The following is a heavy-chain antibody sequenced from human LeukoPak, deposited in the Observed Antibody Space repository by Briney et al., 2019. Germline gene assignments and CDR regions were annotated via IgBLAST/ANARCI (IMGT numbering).Heavy chain of an antibody. CDR1: GGSISSYY. J-gene: IGHJ4*02. Sequence: KPSETLSLTCTVSGGSISSYYWSWIRQPPGKGLEWIGYIYYSGTTNYNPSLKSRVTISVDTSKNQFSLKVNSVTAADTAVYYCARGTTNLDYWGQGTLVTVSS. V-gene: IGHV4-59*01. CDR2: IYYSGTT. D-gene: IGHD1-14*01. CDR3: ARGTTNLDY.